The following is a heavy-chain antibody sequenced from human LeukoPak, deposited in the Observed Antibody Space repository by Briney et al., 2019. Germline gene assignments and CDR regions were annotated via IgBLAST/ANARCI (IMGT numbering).Heavy chain of an antibody. J-gene: IGHJ5*02. CDR3: ARRGTDYCTPSSCHPNWFAP. V-gene: IGHV3-11*03. D-gene: IGHD4-11*01. CDR2: IDGSSSRT. CDR1: GFIFSDYY. Sequence: GGSLRLSCAASGFIFSDYYMSWMRQAPGKGLEWLSYIDGSSSRTNYADSVKGRFTISRDNVKNSLYLQMNSLRAGDTAVYFCARRGTDYCTPSSCHPNWFAPWGQGTQVTVSS.